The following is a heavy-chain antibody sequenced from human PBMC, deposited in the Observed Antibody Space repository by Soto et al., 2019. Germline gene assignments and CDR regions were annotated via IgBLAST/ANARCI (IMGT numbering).Heavy chain of an antibody. CDR3: ARAGGFVDN. D-gene: IGHD1-26*01. J-gene: IGHJ4*02. CDR2: INSDGSST. CDR1: GLTVSSHW. Sequence: GGSLRLSCTAAGLTVSSHWVRWVRQAPGKGLVWVSRINSDGSSTSYADSVKGRFTISRDNAKNTLYLQMNSLRAEDKAVYYCARAGGFVDNWGQGTLVTVSS. V-gene: IGHV3-74*01.